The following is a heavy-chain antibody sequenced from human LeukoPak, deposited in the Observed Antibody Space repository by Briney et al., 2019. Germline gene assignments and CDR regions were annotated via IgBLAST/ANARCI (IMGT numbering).Heavy chain of an antibody. J-gene: IGHJ4*02. CDR2: IWYDGSNK. D-gene: IGHD5-24*01. CDR1: GFTFSSYG. Sequence: PGRSLRLSCAASGFTFSSYGMHWVRQAPGKGLEWVAVIWYDGSNKYYADSVKGRFTISRDNSKNTLYLQMNSLRAEDTAVYYCARAGRDGYNYGWDYFDYWGQGTLVTVSS. CDR3: ARAGRDGYNYGWDYFDY. V-gene: IGHV3-33*01.